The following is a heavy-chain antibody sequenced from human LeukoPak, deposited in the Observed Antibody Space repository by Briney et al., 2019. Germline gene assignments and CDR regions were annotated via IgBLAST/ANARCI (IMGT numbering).Heavy chain of an antibody. D-gene: IGHD5-24*01. CDR3: ARASSGQRRYGYDYYYYYYMDV. CDR1: GGSISDYY. J-gene: IGHJ6*03. Sequence: PSETLSLTCTVSGGSISDYYWSWIRQPPGKGLEWIGYIYYSGSTNYNPSLKSRVTISVDTSKNQFSLKLSSVTAADTAAYHCARASSGQRRYGYDYYYYYYMDVWGKGTTVTVSS. V-gene: IGHV4-59*01. CDR2: IYYSGST.